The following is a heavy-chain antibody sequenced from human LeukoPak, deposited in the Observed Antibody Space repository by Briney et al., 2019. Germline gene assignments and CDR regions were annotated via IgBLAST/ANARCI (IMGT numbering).Heavy chain of an antibody. V-gene: IGHV4-59*12. CDR1: GGSISSYY. Sequence: SETLSLTCTVSGGSISSYYWSWIRQPPGKGLEWIGYIYYSGSTNYNPSLKSRVTMSVDTSKNQFSLKLTSVTAADTAVYYCARGILAKGYFDLWGRDTLVTVSS. J-gene: IGHJ2*01. D-gene: IGHD3-3*01. CDR2: IYYSGST. CDR3: ARGILAKGYFDL.